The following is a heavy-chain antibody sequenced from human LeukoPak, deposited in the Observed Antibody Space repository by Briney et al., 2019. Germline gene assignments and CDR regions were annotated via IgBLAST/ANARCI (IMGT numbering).Heavy chain of an antibody. CDR1: GGSISSYY. V-gene: IGHV4-59*08. Sequence: SETLSLTSTVSGGSISSYYWSWIRQPPGKGLEWIGYIYYSGSTNYNPSLKSRVTISVDTSKNQFSLKLSSVTAADTAVYYCARHSSGWSKYYYYYGMDVWGQGTTVTVSS. J-gene: IGHJ6*02. D-gene: IGHD6-19*01. CDR3: ARHSSGWSKYYYYYGMDV. CDR2: IYYSGST.